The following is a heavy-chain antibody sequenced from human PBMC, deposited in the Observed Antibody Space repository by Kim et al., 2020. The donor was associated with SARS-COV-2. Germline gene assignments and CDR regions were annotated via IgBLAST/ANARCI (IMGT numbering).Heavy chain of an antibody. Sequence: GGSLRLSCVGSGFSFSYYGLHWVRQAPGKGPEWVALISHDGKSTYYADSVKGRFTVSRDNSKDTLFLQMHGLRAEDTAVYYCARVPEYYYDSIGYYEYWGRGTLVSVSS. J-gene: IGHJ4*02. CDR3: ARVPEYYYDSIGYYEY. V-gene: IGHV3-30*03. D-gene: IGHD3-22*01. CDR1: GFSFSYYG. CDR2: ISHDGKST.